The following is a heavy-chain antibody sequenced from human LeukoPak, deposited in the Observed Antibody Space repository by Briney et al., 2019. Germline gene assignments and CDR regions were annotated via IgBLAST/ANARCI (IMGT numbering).Heavy chain of an antibody. CDR2: INHSGST. V-gene: IGHV4-34*01. Sequence: SETLSLTCAVYGGSFSGYYWSWIRQPPGKGLEWIGEINHSGSTNYNPSLKSRVTISVDTSKNQFSLKLSSVTAADTAVYYCARGPLGWLVKSNWFDPWGQETLVTVSS. D-gene: IGHD6-19*01. CDR3: ARGPLGWLVKSNWFDP. CDR1: GGSFSGYY. J-gene: IGHJ5*02.